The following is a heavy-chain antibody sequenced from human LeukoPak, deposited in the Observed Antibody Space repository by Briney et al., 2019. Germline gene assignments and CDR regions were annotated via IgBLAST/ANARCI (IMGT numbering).Heavy chain of an antibody. J-gene: IGHJ4*02. CDR1: GFTFSSYG. CDR3: ARSRRGTAFDY. Sequence: GGSLRLSCAASGFTFSSYGMHWVRQAPGKGLEWAAVIWYDGSNKYYADSVKGRFTISRDNSKNTLYLQMNSLRAEDTAVYYCARSRRGTAFDYWGQGTLVTVSS. D-gene: IGHD3-16*01. CDR2: IWYDGSNK. V-gene: IGHV3-33*01.